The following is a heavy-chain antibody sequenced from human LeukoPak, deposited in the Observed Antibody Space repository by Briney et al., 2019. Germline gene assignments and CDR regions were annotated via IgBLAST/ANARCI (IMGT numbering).Heavy chain of an antibody. CDR3: ASLPYYDYIWASYSFDY. D-gene: IGHD3-16*01. Sequence: GGSLRLSCAASGFTFSSYWMSWVRQAPGKGLEWVANIKQDGSEKYYMDSVKGRFTISRDNAKNSLYLQMNSLRAEDTAVYYCASLPYYDYIWASYSFDYWSQGTLVTVSS. CDR2: IKQDGSEK. CDR1: GFTFSSYW. J-gene: IGHJ4*02. V-gene: IGHV3-7*01.